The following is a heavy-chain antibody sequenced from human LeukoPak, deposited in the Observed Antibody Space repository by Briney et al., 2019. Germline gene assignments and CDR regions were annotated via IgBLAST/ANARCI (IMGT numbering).Heavy chain of an antibody. V-gene: IGHV3-73*01. D-gene: IGHD2-21*02. J-gene: IGHJ4*02. CDR2: IRSKANSYAT. CDR3: TRRSGGDCYSEACDY. CDR1: GFTFSGSA. Sequence: GGSLKLSCAASGFTFSGSAMRWVRQASGKGLEWVGGIRSKANSYATAYAASVKGRFTISRDDSKNTAYLQMNSLKTEDTAVYYCTRRSGGDCYSEACDYWGQGTLVTVSS.